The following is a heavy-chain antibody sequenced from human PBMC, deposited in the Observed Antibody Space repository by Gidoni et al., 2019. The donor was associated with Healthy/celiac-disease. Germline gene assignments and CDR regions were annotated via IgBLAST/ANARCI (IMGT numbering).Heavy chain of an antibody. CDR3: ARGRADSSWYDAIWFDP. Sequence: VQLQASGPGLVKPSETLSLPCPVTGGSISSYYWSWIRQPAGKGLEWIGRLYTSGSTNYNPSLKSRVTMSVDTSKNQFSLKLSSVTAADTAVYYCARGRADSSWYDAIWFDPWGQGTLVTVSS. D-gene: IGHD6-13*01. CDR1: GGSISSYY. V-gene: IGHV4-4*07. CDR2: LYTSGST. J-gene: IGHJ5*02.